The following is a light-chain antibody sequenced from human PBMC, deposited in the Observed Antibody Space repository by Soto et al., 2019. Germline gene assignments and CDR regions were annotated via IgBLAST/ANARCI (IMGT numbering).Light chain of an antibody. CDR3: KQYKEWPPFT. CDR2: GAS. J-gene: IGKJ5*01. V-gene: IGKV3-15*01. Sequence: EIVMTQSPATLSVSPGETATLSCRASQSVSNNVAWYQQNPGQAPRLLILGASTRATGIPARFSGSGSGTEFTLSISSLQSEDFAVYYCKQYKEWPPFTFGQGTRLAI. CDR1: QSVSNN.